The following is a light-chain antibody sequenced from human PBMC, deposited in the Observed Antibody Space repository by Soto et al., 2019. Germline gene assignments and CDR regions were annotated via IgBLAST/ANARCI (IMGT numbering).Light chain of an antibody. CDR1: SSAVGSYNL. V-gene: IGLV2-14*02. Sequence: QSVLTQPASVSGSPGQSITISCTGTSSAVGSYNLVSWYQLHPGKAPKLMIYEVSNRPSGVSNRFSGSKSGNTASLTISGLQAEDEADYYCSSYTTYSTYVFGTGTKVTVL. CDR3: SSYTTYSTYV. CDR2: EVS. J-gene: IGLJ1*01.